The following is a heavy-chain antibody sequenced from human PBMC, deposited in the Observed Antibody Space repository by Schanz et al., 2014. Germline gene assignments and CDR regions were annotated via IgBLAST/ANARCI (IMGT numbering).Heavy chain of an antibody. J-gene: IGHJ2*01. CDR2: ISNNGDST. V-gene: IGHV3-64D*06. CDR1: GFTFSTFA. CDR3: GRARAGMARWYFEL. D-gene: IGHD5-18*01. Sequence: EVQLVESGGGLVQPGGSLRLSCSASGFTFSTFAMHWVRQAPGKGLEYISAISNNGDSTYYADSVKGRFTISRDNSKNTLFLQMSSLRVDDVAVYYCGRARAGMARWYFELWGRGTLVTVSS.